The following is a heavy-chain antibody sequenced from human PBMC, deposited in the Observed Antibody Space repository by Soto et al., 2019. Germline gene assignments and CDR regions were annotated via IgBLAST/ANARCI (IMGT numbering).Heavy chain of an antibody. D-gene: IGHD5-12*01. V-gene: IGHV1-69*13. Sequence: SVKVSCKASGGTFSSYAISWVRQAPGQGLEWMGGIIPIFGTANYAQKFQGRVTITADESTSTAYMELSSLRSEDTAVYYCARVSSGYSGYDTQNYFDYWGQGTLVTVSS. CDR1: GGTFSSYA. J-gene: IGHJ4*02. CDR2: IIPIFGTA. CDR3: ARVSSGYSGYDTQNYFDY.